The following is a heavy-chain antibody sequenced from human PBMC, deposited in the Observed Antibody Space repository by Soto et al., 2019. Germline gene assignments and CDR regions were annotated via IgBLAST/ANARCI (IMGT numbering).Heavy chain of an antibody. V-gene: IGHV3-23*01. J-gene: IGHJ4*02. CDR1: GFTFSSYA. CDR2: ISGSGGST. CDR3: AKDKLTYYYDSSGHPPGA. D-gene: IGHD3-22*01. Sequence: GGSLRLSCAASGFTFSSYAMSWVRQAPGKGLEWVSAISGSGGSTYYADSVKGRFTISRDNSKNTLYLQMNSLRAEDTAVYYCAKDKLTYYYDSSGHPPGAWGQGTLVTVSS.